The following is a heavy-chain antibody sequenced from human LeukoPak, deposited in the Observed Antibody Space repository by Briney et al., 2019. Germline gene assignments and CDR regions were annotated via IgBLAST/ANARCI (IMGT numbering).Heavy chain of an antibody. D-gene: IGHD3-3*01. V-gene: IGHV4-59*08. CDR3: ARGLTVLRFLEWLVFGY. J-gene: IGHJ4*02. CDR2: IYYSGST. CDR1: GGSISSHY. Sequence: SETLSLTCTVSGGSISSHYWSWIRQPPGKGLEWIGYIYYSGSTNYNASLKSRVTISVDTSKNQFSLRLSSVTAADTAVYYCARGLTVLRFLEWLVFGYWGQGTLVTVSS.